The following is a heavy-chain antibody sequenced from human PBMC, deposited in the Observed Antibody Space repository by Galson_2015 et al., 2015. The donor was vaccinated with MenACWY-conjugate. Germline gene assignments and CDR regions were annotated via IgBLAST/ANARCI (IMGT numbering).Heavy chain of an antibody. CDR1: GFTFSASA. CDR3: ARGTGGSS. V-gene: IGHV3-73*01. J-gene: IGHJ4*02. CDR2: IRSKTNSYAT. D-gene: IGHD2-8*02. Sequence: SLRLSCAASGFTFSASAIYWVRQASGKGLEWVGDIRSKTNSYATAYGASVKGRFTISSDNAKSTLYMQMNSLRDEDTAVYFCARGTGGSSWGQGTLVTVSS.